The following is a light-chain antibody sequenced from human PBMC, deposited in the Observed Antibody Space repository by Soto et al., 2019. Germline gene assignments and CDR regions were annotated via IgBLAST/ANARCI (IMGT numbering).Light chain of an antibody. CDR3: QQSYSIPYT. Sequence: DIQMTQSASSLSASVGDRVTITCRASQTISSNLNWHQQKPGKAPKVLIYAASSLQNVVPSRFSGSGSGTDFTLTISSLQPEDFATYYCQQSYSIPYTFGQGTKLEIK. J-gene: IGKJ2*01. V-gene: IGKV1-39*01. CDR2: AAS. CDR1: QTISSN.